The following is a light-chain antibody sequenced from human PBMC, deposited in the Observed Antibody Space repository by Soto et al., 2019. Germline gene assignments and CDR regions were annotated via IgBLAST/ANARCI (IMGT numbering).Light chain of an antibody. V-gene: IGLV2-8*01. Sequence: QSVLTQPPSASGSPGQSVTFSCTGTSSDVGGYNYVSWYQHYPGKAPKLMIYEVYKRPSGVSDRFSGSKSANTASLTVSGLQPEDEADYYCAAYAGSSTWVFGGGTKLTVL. CDR2: EVY. CDR1: SSDVGGYNY. CDR3: AAYAGSSTWV. J-gene: IGLJ3*02.